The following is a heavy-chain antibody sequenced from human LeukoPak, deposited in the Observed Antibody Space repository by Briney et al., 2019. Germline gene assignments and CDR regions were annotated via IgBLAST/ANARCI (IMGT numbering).Heavy chain of an antibody. Sequence: SSETLSLTCTVSGGSISSSSYYWGWIRQPPGKGLEWIGSIYYSGSTYYNPSLKSRVTISVDTSKNQFSLKLSSVTAADTAVYYCASKGRSSGYHLGYWGQGTLVTVSS. CDR1: GGSISSSSYY. CDR3: ASKGRSSGYHLGY. CDR2: IYYSGST. J-gene: IGHJ4*02. D-gene: IGHD3-3*01. V-gene: IGHV4-39*07.